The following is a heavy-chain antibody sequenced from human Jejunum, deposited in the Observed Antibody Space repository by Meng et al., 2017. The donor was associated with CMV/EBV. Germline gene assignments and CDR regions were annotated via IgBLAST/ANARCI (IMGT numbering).Heavy chain of an antibody. J-gene: IGHJ6*02. V-gene: IGHV3-7*01. CDR3: ARVEDFGSAHYGMDV. D-gene: IGHD3-3*01. Sequence: FTFSNYWMSWVRQAPGKGLEWVANINQDGSETYYVDSVKGRFTISRDNAKNSLYLQMNSLRAEDTAVYYCARVEDFGSAHYGMDVWGQGTAVTVSS. CDR1: FTFSNYW. CDR2: INQDGSET.